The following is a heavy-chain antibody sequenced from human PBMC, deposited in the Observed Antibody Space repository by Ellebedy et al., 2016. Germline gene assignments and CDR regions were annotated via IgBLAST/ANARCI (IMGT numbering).Heavy chain of an antibody. V-gene: IGHV3-30*18. J-gene: IGHJ4*02. CDR1: GFIFSNCG. CDR3: AKAGYYDSSGYYYYLDY. CDR2: ISNDGSDT. D-gene: IGHD3-22*01. Sequence: GESLKISCAASGFIFSNCGVHWVRLAPGKVLEWVASISNDGSDTNYAVAVKGRFTISRDNSKNTLDLQMNSLRAGDTAVYYCAKAGYYDSSGYYYYLDYWGQGTLVTVSS.